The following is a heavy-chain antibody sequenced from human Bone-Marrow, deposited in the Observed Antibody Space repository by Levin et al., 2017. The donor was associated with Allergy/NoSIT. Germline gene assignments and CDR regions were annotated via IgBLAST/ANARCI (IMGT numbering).Heavy chain of an antibody. J-gene: IGHJ4*02. Sequence: LSGGSLRLSCAASGFTFSSYGMSWVRQAPGKGLEWVSMISGSGGSTMYADAVEGRFTISRDNSKNTLFLQMSNLRAEDTAVYYCAKDGWDTLRGNTWGGWKYWGQGTLVTVSS. CDR2: ISGSGGST. D-gene: IGHD6-19*01. CDR3: AKDGWDTLRGNTWGGWKY. CDR1: GFTFSSYG. V-gene: IGHV3-23*01.